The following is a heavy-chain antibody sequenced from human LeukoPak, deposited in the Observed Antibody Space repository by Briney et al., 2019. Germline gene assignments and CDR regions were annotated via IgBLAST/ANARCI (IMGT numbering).Heavy chain of an antibody. D-gene: IGHD5-12*01. CDR1: GYSISSGYY. Sequence: SETLSLTCTVSGYSISSGYYWGWIRQPPGKGLEWIGSIYHSGSTYYNPSLKSRVTISVDTSKNQFSLKLSSVTAADTAVYYCAIRRGYSGYDAPFFDYWGQGTLVTVSS. CDR3: AIRRGYSGYDAPFFDY. CDR2: IYHSGST. J-gene: IGHJ4*02. V-gene: IGHV4-38-2*02.